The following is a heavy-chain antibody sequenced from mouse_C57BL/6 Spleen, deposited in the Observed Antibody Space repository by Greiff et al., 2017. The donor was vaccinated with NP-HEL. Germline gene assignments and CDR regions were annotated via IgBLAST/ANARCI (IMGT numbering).Heavy chain of an antibody. CDR2: INPETGGT. CDR3: TIYYDYEGSMDY. Sequence: QVQLQQSGAELVRPGASVTLSCKASGYTFTDYEMHWVKQTPVHGLEWIGAINPETGGTAYNQKFKGKAILTADKSSSTGYMELRSLTSEDSAVYYCTIYYDYEGSMDYWGQGTSVTVSS. V-gene: IGHV1-15*01. D-gene: IGHD2-4*01. CDR1: GYTFTDYE. J-gene: IGHJ4*01.